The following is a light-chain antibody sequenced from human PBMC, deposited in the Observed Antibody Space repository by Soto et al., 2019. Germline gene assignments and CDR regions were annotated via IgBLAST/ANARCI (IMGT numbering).Light chain of an antibody. CDR3: QQRSNWPPIT. Sequence: EIVMTQSPATLSVSPGDRAALCCRASQSVSSNLAWYQHQPGQPPRLLIYDASNRATGIPARFSGSGSGTDFTLTISSLEPEDFAVYYCQQRSNWPPITFGQGTRLEIK. CDR1: QSVSSN. CDR2: DAS. V-gene: IGKV3-11*01. J-gene: IGKJ5*01.